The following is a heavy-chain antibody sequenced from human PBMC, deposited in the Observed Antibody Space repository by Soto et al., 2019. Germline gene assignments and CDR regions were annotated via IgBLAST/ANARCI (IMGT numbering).Heavy chain of an antibody. D-gene: IGHD6-6*01. Sequence: PSETLSFTCSVSGGSITSVDHYWSWIRQPPGKGLEWIGYIYYSGSTYYNPSLKSRVTISIDTSRNQFSLKLRSVTAADTAVYYCARSPCSSSSLDWFDPWGQGMLVTVSS. CDR2: IYYSGST. CDR3: ARSPCSSSSLDWFDP. J-gene: IGHJ5*02. V-gene: IGHV4-30-4*01. CDR1: GGSITSVDHY.